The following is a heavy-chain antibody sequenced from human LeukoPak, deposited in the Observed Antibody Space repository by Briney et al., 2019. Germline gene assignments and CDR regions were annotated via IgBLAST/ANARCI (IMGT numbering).Heavy chain of an antibody. V-gene: IGHV3-64*01. D-gene: IGHD6-19*01. Sequence: PGGSLRLSCAASGFTFSTYTMHWVRQAPGKGLEYVSGIGSDGDSTYYANSVKGRFTTSRDNSKNTLHLQMGSLRAEDMAVYYCARAGTYSSGWHFFDHWGQGTLVTVSS. CDR3: ARAGTYSSGWHFFDH. CDR1: GFTFSTYT. CDR2: IGSDGDST. J-gene: IGHJ4*02.